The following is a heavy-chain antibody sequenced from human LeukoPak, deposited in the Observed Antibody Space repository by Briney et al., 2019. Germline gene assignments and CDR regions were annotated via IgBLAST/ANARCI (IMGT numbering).Heavy chain of an antibody. CDR2: IYPGDSDT. CDR1: GYSFTSYW. CDR3: ARASAVAGQLIDY. Sequence: GGSLKISCKGSGYSFTSYWIGWVRQMPGKGLEWMGIIYPGDSDTRYSPSFQGQVTISADKSISTAYLQWSSLKASDTAMYYCARASAVAGQLIDYWGQGTLVTVSS. D-gene: IGHD6-19*01. J-gene: IGHJ4*02. V-gene: IGHV5-51*01.